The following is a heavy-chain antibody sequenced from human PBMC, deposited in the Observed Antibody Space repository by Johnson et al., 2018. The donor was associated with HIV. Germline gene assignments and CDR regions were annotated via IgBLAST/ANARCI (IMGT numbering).Heavy chain of an antibody. Sequence: QMLLVESGGGVVQPGGSLRLSCAASGFTFSNYAMHWVRQAPGKGLEYVSSISSDGGSTYYANSLKGRCTISRDNSKNTLYLQMNRLRAEDTALYYCAKDIYGYDAFDIWGQGTMVTVSS. CDR2: ISSDGGST. J-gene: IGHJ3*02. CDR3: AKDIYGYDAFDI. V-gene: IGHV3-64*04. D-gene: IGHD5-24*01. CDR1: GFTFSNYA.